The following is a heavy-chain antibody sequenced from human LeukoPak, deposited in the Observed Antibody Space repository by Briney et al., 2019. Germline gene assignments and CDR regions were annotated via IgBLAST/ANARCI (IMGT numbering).Heavy chain of an antibody. CDR3: ARVVTIFGVVIMDY. D-gene: IGHD3-3*01. CDR2: ISSSSSYI. CDR1: GFTFSSYA. V-gene: IGHV3-21*01. J-gene: IGHJ4*02. Sequence: GGSLRLSCAASGFTFSSYAMTWVRQAPGKGLEWVSSISSSSSYIYYADSVKGRFTISRDNAKNSLYLQMNSLRAEDTAVYYCARVVTIFGVVIMDYWGQGTLVTVSS.